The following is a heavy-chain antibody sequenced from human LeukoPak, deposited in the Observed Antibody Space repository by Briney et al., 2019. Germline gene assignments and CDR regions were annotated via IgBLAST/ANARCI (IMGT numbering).Heavy chain of an antibody. Sequence: ASVKVSCKASGYTFTSYGISWVRQAPGQGLEWMGWISAYNGNTNYAQKLQGRVTMTTDTSTSTAYMELRSLGSDDTAVYYCARDRGQYQLLNYFDYWGQGTLVTVSS. CDR2: ISAYNGNT. J-gene: IGHJ4*02. CDR3: ARDRGQYQLLNYFDY. CDR1: GYTFTSYG. V-gene: IGHV1-18*01. D-gene: IGHD2-2*01.